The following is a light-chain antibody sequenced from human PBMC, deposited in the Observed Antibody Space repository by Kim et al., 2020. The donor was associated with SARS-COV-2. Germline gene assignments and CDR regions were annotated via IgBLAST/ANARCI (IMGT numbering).Light chain of an antibody. Sequence: DIHMTQSPSTLSASVGDRVTITCRASQDISVWLAWYQQRSGNAPELLIYKATILHRGVPSRFSAGGSGTEFTLTISSLQPDDSATYYCQHYNTPPYSFGQGTKLEI. CDR1: QDISVW. CDR3: QHYNTPPYS. V-gene: IGKV1-5*03. CDR2: KAT. J-gene: IGKJ2*03.